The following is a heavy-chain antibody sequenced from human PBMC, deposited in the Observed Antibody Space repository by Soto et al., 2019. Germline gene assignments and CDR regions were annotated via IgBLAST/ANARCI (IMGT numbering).Heavy chain of an antibody. CDR1: GGSFSGYY. J-gene: IGHJ5*02. CDR2: INHSGST. D-gene: IGHD3-10*01. V-gene: IGHV4-34*01. Sequence: QVQLQQWGAGLLKPSETLSLTCAVYGGSFSGYYWSWIRQPPGKGLEWIGEINHSGSTNYNPSLKSRVPISVDTSKNQFSLKLSSVTAADTAVYYCARGLPNYYGSGSYYRRNNWFDPWGQGTLVTVSS. CDR3: ARGLPNYYGSGSYYRRNNWFDP.